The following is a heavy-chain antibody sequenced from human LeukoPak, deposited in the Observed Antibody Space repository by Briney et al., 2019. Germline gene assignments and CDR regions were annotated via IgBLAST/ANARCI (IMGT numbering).Heavy chain of an antibody. CDR3: ARGYDFWSGYFDP. CDR2: IIPIFGTA. Sequence: SVKVSCKASGGTFSSYAISWVRQAPGQGLEWMGGIIPIFGTANYAQKFQGRVTITADESTSTAYMELSSLRSEDTAVYYCARGYDFWSGYFDPWGQGILVTVSS. V-gene: IGHV1-69*01. CDR1: GGTFSSYA. D-gene: IGHD3-3*01. J-gene: IGHJ5*02.